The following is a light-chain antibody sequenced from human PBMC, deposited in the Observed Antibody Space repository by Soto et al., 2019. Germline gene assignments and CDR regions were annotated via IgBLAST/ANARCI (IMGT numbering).Light chain of an antibody. V-gene: IGKV1-6*01. CDR3: LQDHDDSWT. CDR1: QGIESD. Sequence: AIQMTQSPSSLSASVGDRITITCRASQGIESDLSWYQQRPGKAPKLLIYAASNVHSGVPPRFSGSRSGREFSLSDSNVQPEHFASYYCLQDHDDSWTFGQGTKVDIK. J-gene: IGKJ1*01. CDR2: AAS.